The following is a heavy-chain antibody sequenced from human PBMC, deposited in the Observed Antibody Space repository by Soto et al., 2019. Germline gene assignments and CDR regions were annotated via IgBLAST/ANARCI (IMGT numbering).Heavy chain of an antibody. V-gene: IGHV4-31*03. J-gene: IGHJ4*02. CDR2: IYYSGST. D-gene: IGHD3-16*01. Sequence: QVQLQESGPGLVKPSRTLSLTCTVSGGSISSGGYYWSWIRQHPGKGLEWIGYIYYSGSTYYNPSLKSRVTISVDTSKNQFSLKLSSVTAADTAVYYCARDVARGGNFDYWGQGTLVIVSS. CDR3: ARDVARGGNFDY. CDR1: GGSISSGGYY.